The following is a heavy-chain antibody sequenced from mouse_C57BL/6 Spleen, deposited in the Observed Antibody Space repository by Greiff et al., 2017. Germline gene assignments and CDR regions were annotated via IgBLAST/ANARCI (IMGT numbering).Heavy chain of an antibody. D-gene: IGHD3-2*02. Sequence: QVQLQQPGAELVKPGASVKMSCKASGYTFTSYWITWVKQRPGQGLEWIGDTYPGSGSTNYNEKFKSKATLTVDTSSSTAYMQLSSLTSEDSAVYYCARDGGAQATPAWFADWGQGTLVTVSA. V-gene: IGHV1-55*01. CDR3: ARDGGAQATPAWFAD. CDR2: TYPGSGST. J-gene: IGHJ3*01. CDR1: GYTFTSYW.